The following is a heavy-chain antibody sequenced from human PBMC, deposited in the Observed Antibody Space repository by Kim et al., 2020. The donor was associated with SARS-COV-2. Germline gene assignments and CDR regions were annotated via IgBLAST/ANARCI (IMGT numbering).Heavy chain of an antibody. J-gene: IGHJ6*02. CDR2: IYYSGST. V-gene: IGHV4-39*01. CDR1: GGSISSSSYY. D-gene: IGHD2-15*01. Sequence: SETLSLTCTVSGGSISSSSYYWGWIRQPPGKGLEWIGSIYYSGSTYYNPSLKSRVTISVDTSKNQFSLKLSSVTAADTAVYYCARPNTRGYYYYGMDVWGQGTTVTVSS. CDR3: ARPNTRGYYYYGMDV.